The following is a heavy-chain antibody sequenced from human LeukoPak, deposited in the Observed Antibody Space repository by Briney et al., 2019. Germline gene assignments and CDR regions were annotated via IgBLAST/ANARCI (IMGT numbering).Heavy chain of an antibody. V-gene: IGHV3-23*01. CDR2: ISSSGGST. CDR1: GFTLSSYA. CDR3: ATTISGYYYVLKY. Sequence: GGSLRLSCAASGFTLSSYAMSWVRQAPGKGLQWVSGISSSGGSTYYVDSVKGRFTISTDNSKNTLYLQMNSLRAEDTAVYYCATTISGYYYVLKYWGQGTLVTVSS. J-gene: IGHJ4*02. D-gene: IGHD3-22*01.